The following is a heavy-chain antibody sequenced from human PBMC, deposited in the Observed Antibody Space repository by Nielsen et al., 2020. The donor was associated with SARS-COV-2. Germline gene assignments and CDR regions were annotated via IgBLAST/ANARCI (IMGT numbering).Heavy chain of an antibody. D-gene: IGHD5-12*01. J-gene: IGHJ6*02. Sequence: ASVKVSCKASGYTFTSYAMHWVRQAPGQRLEWMGWINAGNGNTKYSQKFQGRVTITRDTSASTAYMELSSLRSEDTAVYYCARDLGGYHIEYGMDVWGQGTTVTVSS. CDR1: GYTFTSYA. CDR3: ARDLGGYHIEYGMDV. CDR2: INAGNGNT. V-gene: IGHV1-3*01.